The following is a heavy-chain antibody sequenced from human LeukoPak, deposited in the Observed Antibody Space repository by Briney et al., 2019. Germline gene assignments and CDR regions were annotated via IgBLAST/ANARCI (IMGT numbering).Heavy chain of an antibody. CDR2: IYPDDSDA. Sequence: GESRKISCKGCGYSFTSYWIALVRQIPGEGLEWLGIIYPDDSDARYSPSFPGQVNISDDKSIRTVYLQWSRLKASDTAMYYCARRCSGGKDFDQWGQGTLVTVSS. V-gene: IGHV5-51*01. CDR3: ARRCSGGKDFDQ. CDR1: GYSFTSYW. D-gene: IGHD4-23*01. J-gene: IGHJ4*02.